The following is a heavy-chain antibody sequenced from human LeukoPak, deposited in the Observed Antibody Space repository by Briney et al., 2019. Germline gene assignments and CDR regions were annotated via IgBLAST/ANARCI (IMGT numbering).Heavy chain of an antibody. D-gene: IGHD6-13*01. V-gene: IGHV3-48*02. CDR1: GFTFSSYT. CDR3: AGDRSFAFDT. CDR2: ISTSSFST. Sequence: GGSLRLSCASSGFTFSSYTMNWVRQAPGKGLEWVSYISTSSFSTYYADSVTGRFTISRDNAKRTLYLQMNSLRDEDTAVYYCAGDRSFAFDTWGQGTLVTVSS. J-gene: IGHJ4*02.